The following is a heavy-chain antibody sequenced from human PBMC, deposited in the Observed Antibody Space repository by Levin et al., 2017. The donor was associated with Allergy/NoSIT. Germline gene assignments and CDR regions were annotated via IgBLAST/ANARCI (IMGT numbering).Heavy chain of an antibody. Sequence: PSETLSLTCTVSGGSISSSSYYWGWIRQPPGKGLEWIGSIYYSGSTYYNPSLKSRVTISVDTSKNQFSLKLSSVTAADTAVYYCARHSATVKSSYFDYWGQGTLVTVSS. J-gene: IGHJ4*02. CDR3: ARHSATVKSSYFDY. CDR2: IYYSGST. CDR1: GGSISSSSYY. D-gene: IGHD4-17*01. V-gene: IGHV4-39*01.